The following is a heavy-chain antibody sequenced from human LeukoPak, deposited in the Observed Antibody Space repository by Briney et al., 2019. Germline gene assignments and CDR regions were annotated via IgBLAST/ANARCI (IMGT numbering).Heavy chain of an antibody. CDR2: ISWNSGSI. CDR1: GFTFSSYA. Sequence: GGSLRLSCAASGFTFSSYAMSWVRQAPGKGLEWVSGISWNSGSIGYADSVKGRFTISRDNAKNSLYLQMNSLRAEDTALYYCAKERSSSFDYWGQGTLVTVSS. V-gene: IGHV3-9*01. CDR3: AKERSSSFDY. J-gene: IGHJ4*02. D-gene: IGHD6-6*01.